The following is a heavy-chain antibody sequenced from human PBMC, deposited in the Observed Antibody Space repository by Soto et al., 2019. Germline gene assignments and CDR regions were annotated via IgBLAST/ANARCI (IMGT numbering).Heavy chain of an antibody. CDR3: ARERAGAPYVDL. V-gene: IGHV3-72*01. CDR1: GFIFSDQY. D-gene: IGHD1-26*01. Sequence: EGQMVESGGGLVQPGGSLRLYCAASGFIFSDQYMDWVRQAPGKGLEWVGRIRNKANSYTRQYAASAKGRCTISRDDSKHSLYLQMNTLKTEGPALYYCARERAGAPYVDLWGRGTLVTVSS. J-gene: IGHJ2*01. CDR2: IRNKANSYTR.